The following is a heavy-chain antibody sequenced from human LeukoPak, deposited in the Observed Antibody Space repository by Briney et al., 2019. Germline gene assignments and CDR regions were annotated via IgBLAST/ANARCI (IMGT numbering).Heavy chain of an antibody. Sequence: SETLSLTCTVSGFPITTGYYWAWIRQPPGKGLEWIGTTFRIGSTYYNPSLKSRVTISVDTSKNQFSLKLSSVTAADTALYYCARVIDVAAAGYFDSWGQGTQVTVSS. CDR3: ARVIDVAAAGYFDS. J-gene: IGHJ4*02. CDR1: GFPITTGYY. V-gene: IGHV4-38-2*02. D-gene: IGHD6-13*01. CDR2: TFRIGST.